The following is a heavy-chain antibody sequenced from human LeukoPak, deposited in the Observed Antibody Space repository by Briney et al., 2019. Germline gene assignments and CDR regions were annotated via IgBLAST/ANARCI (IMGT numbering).Heavy chain of an antibody. J-gene: IGHJ6*03. CDR1: GYSFTSYW. Sequence: GESLKISCRGSGYSFTSYWIGWVRQMPGKGLEWMGIIYPGDSGTRYSPSFQGQVTISVDKSISTAYLQWSSLKASDAAMYYCARLPDSGSYFRGVEYYMDVWGKGTTVTVSS. V-gene: IGHV5-51*01. CDR2: IYPGDSGT. D-gene: IGHD1-26*01. CDR3: ARLPDSGSYFRGVEYYMDV.